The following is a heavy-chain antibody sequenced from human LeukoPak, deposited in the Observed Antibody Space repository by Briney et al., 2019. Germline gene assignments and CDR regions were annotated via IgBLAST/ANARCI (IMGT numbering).Heavy chain of an antibody. Sequence: SETLSLTCTVSGGSISSSSYYWGWIRQPPGKGLEWIGSIYYSGSTYYNPSLKSRVTISVDTSKNQFSLKLSSVTAADTAVYYCARVAPYSSGSLGIYDAFDIWGQGTMVTVSS. CDR3: ARVAPYSSGSLGIYDAFDI. CDR2: IYYSGST. J-gene: IGHJ3*02. V-gene: IGHV4-39*07. D-gene: IGHD3-22*01. CDR1: GGSISSSSYY.